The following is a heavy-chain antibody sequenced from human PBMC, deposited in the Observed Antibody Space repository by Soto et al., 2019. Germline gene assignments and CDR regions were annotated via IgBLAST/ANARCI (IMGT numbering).Heavy chain of an antibody. J-gene: IGHJ6*02. Sequence: QVQLQESGPGLVKPSETLSLTCTVSGGSISSDYWSRFRQPAGQGLEWIGRIYPSGSTNYNPTLKSRDTMSVDTSKHQFSLTLSSVTAADTAVYYCARDQGSYYHYGMEVWGQGTTVTVSS. D-gene: IGHD3-10*01. CDR2: IYPSGST. V-gene: IGHV4-4*07. CDR3: ARDQGSYYHYGMEV. CDR1: GGSISSDY.